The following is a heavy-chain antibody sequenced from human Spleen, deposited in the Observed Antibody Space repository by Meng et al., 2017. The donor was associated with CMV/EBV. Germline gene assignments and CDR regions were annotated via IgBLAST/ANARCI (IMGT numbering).Heavy chain of an antibody. V-gene: IGHV1-2*02. CDR1: GYTFTGYY. CDR2: VHPDRGNT. D-gene: IGHD6-19*01. CDR3: ARERANTRWLDY. Sequence: ASVKVSCKASGYTFTGYYTHWVRQAPGQGLEWMGLVHPDRGNTEYAQRFQGRVTMTRDTTISTAYMELSSLRSNDTAVYYCARERANTRWLDYWGQGTLVTVSS. J-gene: IGHJ4*02.